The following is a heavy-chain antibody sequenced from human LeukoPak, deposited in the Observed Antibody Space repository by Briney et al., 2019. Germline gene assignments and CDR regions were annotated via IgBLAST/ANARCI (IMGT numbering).Heavy chain of an antibody. CDR3: ARLSGYSSSSSFDY. Sequence: GESLKISCKGSGYRFTSYWIGWVRQMPGKGLEWMGIIYPGDSDTRYSPSFQGQVTISADKSISTAYRQWRSLKASNTAMNYCARLSGYSSSSSFDYWGQGTLVTVSS. CDR2: IYPGDSDT. J-gene: IGHJ4*02. V-gene: IGHV5-51*01. D-gene: IGHD6-6*01. CDR1: GYRFTSYW.